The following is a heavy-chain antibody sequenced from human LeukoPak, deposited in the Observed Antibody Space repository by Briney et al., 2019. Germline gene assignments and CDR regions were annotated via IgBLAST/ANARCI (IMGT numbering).Heavy chain of an antibody. D-gene: IGHD3-10*01. CDR1: GFTFSSYS. Sequence: GGSLRLSCAASGFTFSSYSMNWVRQAPGKGLEWVAVISYDGSNKYYADSVKGRFTISRDNSKNTLSLQMNSLRAEDTAVYYCAKAPGSGSYSSFDYWGQGTLVTVSS. CDR2: ISYDGSNK. J-gene: IGHJ4*02. CDR3: AKAPGSGSYSSFDY. V-gene: IGHV3-30*18.